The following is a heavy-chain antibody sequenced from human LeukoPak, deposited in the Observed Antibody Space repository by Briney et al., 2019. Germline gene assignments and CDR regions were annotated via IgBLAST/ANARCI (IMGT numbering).Heavy chain of an antibody. CDR2: ISWNSGSI. D-gene: IGHD6-13*01. Sequence: GGSLRLSCAASGFTFDDYAMHWVRQAPGKGLEWVSGISWNSGSIGYADSVKGRFTISRDNAKNSLYLQMNSLRAEDTALYYCAESGIAAAGSLDYWGQGTLVTVSS. J-gene: IGHJ4*02. CDR1: GFTFDDYA. V-gene: IGHV3-9*01. CDR3: AESGIAAAGSLDY.